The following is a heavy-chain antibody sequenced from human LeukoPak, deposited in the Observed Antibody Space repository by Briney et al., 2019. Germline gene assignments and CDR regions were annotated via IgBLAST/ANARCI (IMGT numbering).Heavy chain of an antibody. CDR3: ARGPGGYSYGYYFDY. V-gene: IGHV4-59*01. J-gene: IGHJ4*02. CDR1: GASISSYY. Sequence: SETLSLTCTVSGASISSYYWSWIRQPPGKGLEWIGYISYSGNTNYKPSLRGRVTISVDTSKNHFSLKLSSVTAADTAVYYCARGPGGYSYGYYFDYWGQGTLVTVSS. CDR2: ISYSGNT. D-gene: IGHD5-18*01.